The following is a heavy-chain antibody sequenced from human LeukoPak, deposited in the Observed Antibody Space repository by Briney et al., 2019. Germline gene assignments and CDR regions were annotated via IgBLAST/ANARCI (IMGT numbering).Heavy chain of an antibody. CDR2: IYTSGST. CDR3: ARDGEEDYYYYYYMDV. D-gene: IGHD3-3*01. Sequence: SETLSLTCTVSGGSISSYYWSWLRQPAGKGLEWIGRIYTSGSTNYNPSLKSRVTMSVDTSKNQFSLKLSSVTAADTAVYYCARDGEEDYYYYYYMDVWGKGTTVTVSS. V-gene: IGHV4-4*07. J-gene: IGHJ6*03. CDR1: GGSISSYY.